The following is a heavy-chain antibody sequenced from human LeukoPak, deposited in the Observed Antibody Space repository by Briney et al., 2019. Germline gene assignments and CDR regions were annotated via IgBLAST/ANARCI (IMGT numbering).Heavy chain of an antibody. Sequence: PGGSLRLSCAASGFTFSSYRMHWVRQAPGKGLEWVAVIWYDGSNKYYADSVKGRFTISRDNSKNTLYLQMNSLRAEDTAVYHCARGYGGYSYAPPPFDYWGQGTLVTVSS. CDR1: GFTFSSYR. CDR3: ARGYGGYSYAPPPFDY. D-gene: IGHD5-18*01. J-gene: IGHJ4*02. CDR2: IWYDGSNK. V-gene: IGHV3-33*01.